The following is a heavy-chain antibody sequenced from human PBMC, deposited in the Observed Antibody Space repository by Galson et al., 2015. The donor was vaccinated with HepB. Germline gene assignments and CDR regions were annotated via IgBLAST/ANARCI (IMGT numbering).Heavy chain of an antibody. CDR1: GFIFSSYS. CDR2: ISSSSSYI. CDR3: ARDSRGSLDGMDV. Sequence: SLRLSCAASGFIFSSYSMNWVRQAPGKGLEWVSSISSSSSYIYYADSVKGRFTISRDNAKNSLYLQMNSLRAEDTAVYYCARDSRGSLDGMDVWGQGTTVTVSS. J-gene: IGHJ6*02. V-gene: IGHV3-21*01. D-gene: IGHD2-2*01.